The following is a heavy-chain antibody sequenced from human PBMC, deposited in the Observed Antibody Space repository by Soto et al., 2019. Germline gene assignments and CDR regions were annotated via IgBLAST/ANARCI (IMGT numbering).Heavy chain of an antibody. CDR2: IKEDGTEK. Sequence: PGGSLRLSCLASRFSISNYWMTWVRQAPGKGLEWVADIKEDGTEKYYADSVKGRFTVSRENTQNSMFLQMTTVRAEDAAVYYCARSEYYSGSGVYYSYGMDVWGQGATVTVSS. CDR1: RFSISNYW. V-gene: IGHV3-7*03. CDR3: ARSEYYSGSGVYYSYGMDV. D-gene: IGHD3-10*01. J-gene: IGHJ6*02.